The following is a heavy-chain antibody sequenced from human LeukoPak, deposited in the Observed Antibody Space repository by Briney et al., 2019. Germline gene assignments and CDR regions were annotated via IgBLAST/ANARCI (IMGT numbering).Heavy chain of an antibody. J-gene: IGHJ4*02. Sequence: ASVKVSCKASGYTFTSFYMHWVRQAPGQGLEWMGIINPSGGSTSYAQKFQGRVTMTRDTSTSTVYMELSSLRSEDTAVYYCAGSSWYGGFDYWGQGTLVTVSS. V-gene: IGHV1-46*01. CDR1: GYTFTSFY. CDR3: AGSSWYGGFDY. CDR2: INPSGGST. D-gene: IGHD6-13*01.